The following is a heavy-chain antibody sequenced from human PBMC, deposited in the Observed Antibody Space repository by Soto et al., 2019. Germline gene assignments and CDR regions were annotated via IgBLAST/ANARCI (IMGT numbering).Heavy chain of an antibody. CDR3: ARDPPNSLVADDYGRDX. D-gene: IGHD6-25*01. Sequence: WGSLRLSCAASGFTFSSYSMNWVRQAPGKGLEGVSYISSSSSTIYYADSVKGRFTISRDNSKNSLYLQMNSMRDEHTAVYYCARDPPNSLVADDYGRDXWGQGTTVTVS. V-gene: IGHV3-48*02. CDR1: GFTFSSYS. CDR2: ISSSSSTI. J-gene: IGHJ6*02.